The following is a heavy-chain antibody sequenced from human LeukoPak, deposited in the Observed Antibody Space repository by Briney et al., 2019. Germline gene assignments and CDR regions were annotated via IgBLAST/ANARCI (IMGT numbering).Heavy chain of an antibody. D-gene: IGHD5-12*01. CDR2: ISWNSGSI. J-gene: IGHJ5*02. CDR1: GFTFDDYA. Sequence: GGSLRLSCAASGFTFDDYAMHWVRQAPGKGLEWVSGISWNSGSIGYADSVKGRFTISRDNAKNSLYLQMNSLRAEDTALYYCARIPLRSGYSGYGSWDQGTLVTVSS. CDR3: ARIPLRSGYSGYGS. V-gene: IGHV3-9*01.